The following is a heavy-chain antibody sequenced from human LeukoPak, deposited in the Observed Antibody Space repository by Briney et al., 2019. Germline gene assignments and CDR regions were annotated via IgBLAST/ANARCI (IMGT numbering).Heavy chain of an antibody. CDR3: ARDSTVTSLGDY. Sequence: SVKASCKASGGTFSSYTISWVRQAPGQGLEWMGRIIPILGIANYAQKFQGRVTIAADKSTSTAYMELSSLRSEDTAVYYCARDSTVTSLGDYWGQGTLVTVSS. D-gene: IGHD4-11*01. CDR2: IIPILGIA. J-gene: IGHJ4*02. V-gene: IGHV1-69*04. CDR1: GGTFSSYT.